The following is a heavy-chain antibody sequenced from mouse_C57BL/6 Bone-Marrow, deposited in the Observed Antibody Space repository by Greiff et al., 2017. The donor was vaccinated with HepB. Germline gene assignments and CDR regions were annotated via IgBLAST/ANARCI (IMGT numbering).Heavy chain of an antibody. D-gene: IGHD2-4*01. CDR3: ARWDYSYAMDY. J-gene: IGHJ4*01. CDR1: GFTFSDYG. Sequence: EVHLVESGGGLVKPGGSLKLSCAASGFTFSDYGMHCVRQAPEKGLEWVAYISSGSSTIYYADTVKGRFTISRDNAKNTLFLQMTSLRSEDTAMYYCARWDYSYAMDYWGQGTSVTVSS. CDR2: ISSGSSTI. V-gene: IGHV5-17*01.